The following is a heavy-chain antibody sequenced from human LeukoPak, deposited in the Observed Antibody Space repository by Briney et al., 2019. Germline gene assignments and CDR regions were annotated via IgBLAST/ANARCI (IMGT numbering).Heavy chain of an antibody. D-gene: IGHD2-15*01. CDR3: ATASCSGGSCYSGGHFQH. CDR2: FDPEDGET. CDR1: GYTLTELS. J-gene: IGHJ1*01. V-gene: IGHV1-24*01. Sequence: ASVKVSCKVSGYTLTELSIHWVRQAPGKGLEWMGGFDPEDGETIYAQKFQRRVTMTEDTSTDTAYMELSSLRSEDTAVYYCATASCSGGSCYSGGHFQHWGQGTLVTVSS.